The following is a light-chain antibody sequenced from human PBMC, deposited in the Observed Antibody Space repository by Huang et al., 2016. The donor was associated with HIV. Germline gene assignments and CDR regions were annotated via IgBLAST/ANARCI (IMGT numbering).Light chain of an antibody. V-gene: IGKV3-15*01. CDR2: GAS. J-gene: IGKJ2*01. CDR1: QSVSSN. Sequence: EIVMTQSPATLSVSPGERATLSCRASQSVSSNLAWYQQKPGQAPRLLIYGASTRATGIPARFSGSGSGTDFTLTISSLQSEDFAVYYCQQYNNGYTFGQGTKLEIK. CDR3: QQYNNGYT.